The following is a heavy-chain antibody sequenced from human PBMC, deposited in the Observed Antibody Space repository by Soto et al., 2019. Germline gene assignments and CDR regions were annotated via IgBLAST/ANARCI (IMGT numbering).Heavy chain of an antibody. CDR3: AGGSRWTGVDY. V-gene: IGHV3-23*04. D-gene: IGHD6-13*01. Sequence: EVQLVESGGGLVQPGGCLRLSCEISGFTFSSYAMSWVRQAPGKGLEWVSGISSSGGSTYYADSVKGRFTISRDNSKNTLYLQMDSLRSEDMAVYYCAGGSRWTGVDYWGQGTLVTVSS. CDR1: GFTFSSYA. J-gene: IGHJ4*02. CDR2: ISSSGGST.